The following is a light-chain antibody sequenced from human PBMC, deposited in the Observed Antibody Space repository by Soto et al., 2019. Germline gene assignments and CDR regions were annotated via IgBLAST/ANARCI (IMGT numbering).Light chain of an antibody. V-gene: IGKV3-20*01. CDR1: QTISSGY. Sequence: EVVLTQSPGTLSLSPGQRATLSCRASQTISSGYLAWYQQRSGQTPRLLIYGSSSRASDIPDRFSGSGSGTDFTLTITRLEPEDFAVYYCQQYARSPWTFGQVTKVEIK. CDR3: QQYARSPWT. CDR2: GSS. J-gene: IGKJ1*01.